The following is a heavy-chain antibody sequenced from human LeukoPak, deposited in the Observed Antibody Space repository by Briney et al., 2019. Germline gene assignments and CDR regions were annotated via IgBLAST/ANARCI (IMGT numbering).Heavy chain of an antibody. Sequence: GGSLRLSCAASGFTFSSYSMNWVRQAPGKELEWVSSISSSSSYIYYADSVKGRFTISRDNAKNSLFLQMNNLQSEDTAVYYCARDVRGGYYLDPWGQGTLVTVSS. CDR3: ARDVRGGYYLDP. CDR2: ISSSSSYI. J-gene: IGHJ5*02. D-gene: IGHD3-22*01. V-gene: IGHV3-21*04. CDR1: GFTFSSYS.